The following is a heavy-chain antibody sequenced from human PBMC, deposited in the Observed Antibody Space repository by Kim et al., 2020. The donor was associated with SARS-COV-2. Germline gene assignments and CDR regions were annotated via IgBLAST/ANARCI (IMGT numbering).Heavy chain of an antibody. D-gene: IGHD6-13*01. V-gene: IGHV4-4*02. Sequence: SETLSLTCAVSGGSISSSNWWSWVRQPPGKGLEWIGEIYHSGSTNYNPSLKSRVTISVDKSKNQFSLKLSSVTAADTAVYYCARVHFIAAAGTEYFQHWGQGTLVTVSS. CDR2: IYHSGST. CDR3: ARVHFIAAAGTEYFQH. J-gene: IGHJ1*01. CDR1: GGSISSSNW.